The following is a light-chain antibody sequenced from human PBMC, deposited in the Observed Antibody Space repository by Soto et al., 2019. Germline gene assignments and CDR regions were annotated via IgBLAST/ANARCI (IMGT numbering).Light chain of an antibody. V-gene: IGKV3-15*01. CDR2: GAS. CDR3: QQYFEWPPMT. Sequence: VLTQSPATLSVSPGERATLSCWASETVSTNLAWYQQKPGQAPRLLISGASTRAAGISDRSRGSGSGTEFTLTISSLRSEDSAIYYCQQYFEWPPMTFGQRTKVAIK. CDR1: ETVSTN. J-gene: IGKJ1*01.